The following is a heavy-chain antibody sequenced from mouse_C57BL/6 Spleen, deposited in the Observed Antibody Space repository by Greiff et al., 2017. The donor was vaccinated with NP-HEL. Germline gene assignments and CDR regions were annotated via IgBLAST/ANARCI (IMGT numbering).Heavy chain of an antibody. CDR2: ISSGSSTI. CDR1: GFTFSDYG. Sequence: DVHLVESGGGLVKPGGSLKLSCAASGFTFSDYGMHWVRQAPEKGLEWVAYISSGSSTIYYADTVKGRFTISRDNAKNTLFLQMTSLRSEDTAMYYCAKLGRAYWGQGTLVTVSA. CDR3: AKLGRAY. V-gene: IGHV5-17*01. D-gene: IGHD4-1*01. J-gene: IGHJ3*01.